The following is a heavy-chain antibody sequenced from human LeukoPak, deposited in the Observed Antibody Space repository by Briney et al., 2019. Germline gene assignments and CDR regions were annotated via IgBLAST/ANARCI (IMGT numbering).Heavy chain of an antibody. CDR3: ARDPKRAISYGSGSHFDY. CDR2: IWYDGINK. V-gene: IGHV3-33*01. Sequence: PGRSLGLSCAASGFTFTNYDMHWVRQAPGKGLEWVAIIWYDGINKYYADSVKGRFTISRDNSKNTLYLDMNSLTVEDTAVYYCARDPKRAISYGSGSHFDYWAQETLVTVSS. J-gene: IGHJ4*02. CDR1: GFTFTNYD. D-gene: IGHD3-10*01.